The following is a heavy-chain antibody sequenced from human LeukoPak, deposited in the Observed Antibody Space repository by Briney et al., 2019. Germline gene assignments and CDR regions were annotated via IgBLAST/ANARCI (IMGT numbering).Heavy chain of an antibody. Sequence: SETLSLTCTVSGGSISTYYWSWIRQPPGKGLEWIGYIYYSGSTNYNPSLKSRVTTSVDTSKNQFSLKLSSVTAADTAVYYCARGSKYYGSGTWGQGTLVTVSS. CDR2: IYYSGST. CDR1: GGSISTYY. D-gene: IGHD3-10*01. J-gene: IGHJ5*02. CDR3: ARGSKYYGSGT. V-gene: IGHV4-59*01.